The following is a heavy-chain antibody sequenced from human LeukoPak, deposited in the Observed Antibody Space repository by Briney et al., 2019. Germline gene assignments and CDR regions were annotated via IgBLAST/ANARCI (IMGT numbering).Heavy chain of an antibody. V-gene: IGHV3-48*02. D-gene: IGHD3-9*01. CDR2: IRTTAEGAKYA. CDR3: AADIRYAFDY. J-gene: IGHJ4*02. Sequence: GGSLRLSCATSGLSFTDYPMNWVRQAPGKGLEWISNIRTTAEGAKYAYYADSVKGRVTISRDDGKNTLYLHMNSLRDDDTVVYYCAADIRYAFDYWGQGILVTVSS. CDR1: GLSFTDYP.